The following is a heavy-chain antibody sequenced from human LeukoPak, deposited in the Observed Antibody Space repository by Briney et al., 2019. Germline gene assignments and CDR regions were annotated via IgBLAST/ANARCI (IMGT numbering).Heavy chain of an antibody. CDR3: ARYGPGPYYYYYYMDV. CDR1: GYTFTSYG. V-gene: IGHV1-18*01. J-gene: IGHJ6*03. Sequence: ASVKVSCKASGYTFTSYGISWVRQAPGQELEWMGWISAYNGNTNYAQKLQGRVTMTTDTSTSTAYMELRSLRSDDTAVYYCARYGPGPYYYYYYMDVWGKGTTVTVSS. CDR2: ISAYNGNT. D-gene: IGHD3-10*01.